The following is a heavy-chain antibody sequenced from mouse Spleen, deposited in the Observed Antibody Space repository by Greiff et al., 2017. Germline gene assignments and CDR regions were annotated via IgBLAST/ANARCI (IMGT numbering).Heavy chain of an antibody. D-gene: IGHD4-1*01. CDR2: IYPGSGNT. CDR1: GYTFTDYY. J-gene: IGHJ2*01. CDR3: ARDWALYYFDY. Sequence: VKLVQSGAELVRPGASVKLSCKASGYTFTDYYINWVKQRPGQGLEWIAMIYPGSGNTYYNEKFKGKATLTAETSSSTAYMQRSSLTSEDAAVYFCARDWALYYFDYWGQGTTLTVSS. V-gene: IGHV1-76*01.